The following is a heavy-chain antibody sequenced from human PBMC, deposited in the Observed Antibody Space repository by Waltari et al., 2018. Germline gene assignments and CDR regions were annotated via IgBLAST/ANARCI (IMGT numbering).Heavy chain of an antibody. CDR1: GGSFSGYY. J-gene: IGHJ5*02. CDR2: INHSGST. CDR3: ARAGYSTSWSTRGWFDP. D-gene: IGHD6-13*01. Sequence: QVQLQQWGAGLLKPSETLSLTCAVYGGSFSGYYWSWIRQPPGKGLEWIGEINHSGSTNTNPSLKRRVTISVDTAKNQFSLKLSSVTAADTAVYYCARAGYSTSWSTRGWFDPWGQGTLVTVSS. V-gene: IGHV4-34*01.